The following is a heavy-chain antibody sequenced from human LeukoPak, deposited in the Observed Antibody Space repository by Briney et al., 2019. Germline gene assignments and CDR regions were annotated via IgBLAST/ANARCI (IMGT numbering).Heavy chain of an antibody. CDR1: GFTFGNYA. D-gene: IGHD2-2*01. CDR3: ARDGCSSTSCYDAFDV. V-gene: IGHV3-23*01. Sequence: GGSLRLSCAASGFTFGNYAMSGVRQAPGKGLEWVSGISGTGGATYYADSVKGRFTISRDNDKNSLYLQMDSLRAEDTAVYYCARDGCSSTSCYDAFDVWGQGTMVTVSS. J-gene: IGHJ3*01. CDR2: ISGTGGAT.